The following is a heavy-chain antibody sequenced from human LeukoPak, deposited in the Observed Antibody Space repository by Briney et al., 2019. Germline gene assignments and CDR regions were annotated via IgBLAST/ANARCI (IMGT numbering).Heavy chain of an antibody. CDR1: GLTVSGYA. CDR2: ISHDGSKK. CDR3: ARGLHYYDSSGPAQIDY. D-gene: IGHD3-22*01. J-gene: IGHJ4*02. V-gene: IGHV3-30*04. Sequence: PGGSLRLSCAASGLTVSGYAMHWVRQAPGKGLEWVAIISHDGSKKDYADSVKGRFTISRDNSKNTLYLQMNSLRAEDTAVYYCARGLHYYDSSGPAQIDYWGQGTLVTVSS.